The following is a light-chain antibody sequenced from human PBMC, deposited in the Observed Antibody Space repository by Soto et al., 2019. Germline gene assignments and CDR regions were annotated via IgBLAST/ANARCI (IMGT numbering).Light chain of an antibody. J-gene: IGLJ1*01. CDR1: SSDVGGYNY. CDR3: SSYAGSNNYV. V-gene: IGLV2-8*01. CDR2: EVN. Sequence: QSALTQPPSASGSPGQSVAISCTGTSSDVGGYNYVSWYQLHPGKAPKLMIYEVNMRPSGVPDRFSGSKSGNMASLTVSGLRAEDEADYYCSSYAGSNNYVFGTGTKLTVL.